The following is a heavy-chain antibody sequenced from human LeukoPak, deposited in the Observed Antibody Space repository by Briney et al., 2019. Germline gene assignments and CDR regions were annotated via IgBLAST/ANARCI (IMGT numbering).Heavy chain of an antibody. Sequence: GGSLRLSCTASGFTFGDYAMSWFRQAPGKGLEWVGFIRSKAYGGTTEYAASVKGRFTISRDDSKSIAYLQMSSLKTEDTAVYYCARDGVVVAATRDYFYGMDLWGQGTTVTVSS. CDR1: GFTFGDYA. CDR3: ARDGVVVAATRDYFYGMDL. J-gene: IGHJ6*02. V-gene: IGHV3-49*03. D-gene: IGHD2-15*01. CDR2: IRSKAYGGTT.